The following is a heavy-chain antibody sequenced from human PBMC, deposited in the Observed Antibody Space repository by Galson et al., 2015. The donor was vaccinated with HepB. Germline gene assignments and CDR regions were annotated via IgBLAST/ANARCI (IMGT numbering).Heavy chain of an antibody. CDR3: ARRRYYGSGSYSIFDY. CDR1: GYSFTSYW. CDR2: IYPGDSDT. J-gene: IGHJ4*02. Sequence: QSGAEVKKPGESLKISCKGSGYSFTSYWIGWVRQMPGKGLEWMGIIYPGDSDTRYSPSFQGQVTTSADKSISTAYLQWSSLKASDTAMYYCARRRYYGSGSYSIFDYWGQGTLVTVSS. V-gene: IGHV5-51*03. D-gene: IGHD3-10*01.